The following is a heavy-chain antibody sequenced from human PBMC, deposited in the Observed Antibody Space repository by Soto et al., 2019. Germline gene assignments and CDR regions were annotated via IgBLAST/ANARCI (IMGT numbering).Heavy chain of an antibody. Sequence: QITLKESGPTLVKPTQTLTLTCTFSGFSLSTSGVGVGWIRQPPGKALEWLALIYWNDDKRYSPSLKSRLTIPKDTSKNQVVLTMTNMDPVDTATYYCAHRRAYVWGSYRSYNFDYWGQGTLVTVSS. J-gene: IGHJ4*02. CDR3: AHRRAYVWGSYRSYNFDY. D-gene: IGHD3-16*02. CDR1: GFSLSTSGVG. V-gene: IGHV2-5*01. CDR2: IYWNDDK.